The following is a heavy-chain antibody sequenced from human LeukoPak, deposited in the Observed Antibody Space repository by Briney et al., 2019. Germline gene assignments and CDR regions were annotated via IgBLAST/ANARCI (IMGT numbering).Heavy chain of an antibody. J-gene: IGHJ4*02. CDR3: VRVPARASSAFYYFDY. V-gene: IGHV3-30-3*01. CDR1: GFNFNTYA. Sequence: GGSLRLSCTASGFNFNTYAMHWVRQTPGMGLEWVAVISYDGINIYYLDSVKGRFTISRDNSNNTLYLQITSLRPEDTAVYYCVRVPARASSAFYYFDYWGQGTLVTVSS. D-gene: IGHD6-19*01. CDR2: ISYDGINI.